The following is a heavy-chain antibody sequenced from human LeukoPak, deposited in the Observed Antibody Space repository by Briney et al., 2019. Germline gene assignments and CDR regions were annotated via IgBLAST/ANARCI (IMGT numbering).Heavy chain of an antibody. CDR1: GYTFTSYG. D-gene: IGHD3-9*01. J-gene: IGHJ6*02. CDR2: ISAYNGNT. Sequence: ASVKVSCKASGYTFTSYGISWVRQAPGQGLEWMGWISAYNGNTNYAQKLQGRVTMTTDTSTSTAYMELRSLRSDDTAVYYCARGYYDILTGYLNYYYYYGMDVWGQGTTVTVSS. CDR3: ARGYYDILTGYLNYYYYYGMDV. V-gene: IGHV1-18*01.